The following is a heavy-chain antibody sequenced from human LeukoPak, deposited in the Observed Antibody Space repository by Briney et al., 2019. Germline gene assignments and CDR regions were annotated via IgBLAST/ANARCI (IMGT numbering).Heavy chain of an antibody. Sequence: GGSLRLSCAASGFIFNNYWISWVRQAPGEGLEWVANIKQDGSEKYYVDSVKGRFTISRDNAKNSLYLQMNSLRAEDTAVYYCARDRTYYYDSSWGYWGQGTLVTVSS. CDR2: IKQDGSEK. D-gene: IGHD3-22*01. V-gene: IGHV3-7*01. J-gene: IGHJ4*02. CDR1: GFIFNNYW. CDR3: ARDRTYYYDSSWGY.